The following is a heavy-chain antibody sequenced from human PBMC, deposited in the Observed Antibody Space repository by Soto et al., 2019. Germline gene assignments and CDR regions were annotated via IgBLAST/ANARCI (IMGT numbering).Heavy chain of an antibody. Sequence: GSLRLSCAASGFPFSSYVMSWVRQAPGKGLEWVSALSGSGDNTYYADSVKGRLTISRDNSMNTLYLQMNSLRAEDTALYYCAKGRAVRGQGPDTFGSWGQGTLVTVSS. V-gene: IGHV3-23*01. CDR1: GFPFSSYV. J-gene: IGHJ4*02. CDR2: LSGSGDNT. CDR3: AKGRAVRGQGPDTFGS. D-gene: IGHD5-18*01.